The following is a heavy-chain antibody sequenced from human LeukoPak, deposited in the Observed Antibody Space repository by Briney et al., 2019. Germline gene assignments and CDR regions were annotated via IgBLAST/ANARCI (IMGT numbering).Heavy chain of an antibody. V-gene: IGHV4-30-2*01. CDR3: ARVMGGGSDY. CDR1: GGSISSGGYY. Sequence: PSETLSLTCTVSGGSISSGGYYWSWIRQPPGKGLEWIGYIYHSGSTYYNPSLKSRVTISVDRSKNQFSLKLSSVTAADTAVYYCARVMGGGSDYWGQGTLVTVSS. CDR2: IYHSGST. J-gene: IGHJ4*02. D-gene: IGHD3-10*01.